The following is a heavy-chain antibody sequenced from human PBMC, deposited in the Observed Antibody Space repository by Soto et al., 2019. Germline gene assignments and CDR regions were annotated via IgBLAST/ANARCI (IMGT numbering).Heavy chain of an antibody. V-gene: IGHV1-18*01. CDR3: AREDPPTLT. CDR1: GYTFTSYG. J-gene: IGHJ5*02. Sequence: QVQLVQSGAEVKKPGASVKVSCKASGYTFTSYGISWVRQAPGQGLEWMGWISAYNGNTNYAQKLQGRVTMTTDTSTSTASMELRSLRSYDTPGSYCAREDPPTLTWGQGTLVTVSS. CDR2: ISAYNGNT.